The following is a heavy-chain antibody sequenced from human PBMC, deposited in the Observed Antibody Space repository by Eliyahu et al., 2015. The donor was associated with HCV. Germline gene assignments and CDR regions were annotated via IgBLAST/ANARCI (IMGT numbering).Heavy chain of an antibody. CDR3: ARDHLSENSHYYYGMDV. Sequence: QVQLQESGPGLVKPSETLSLXCXVSXGSISSXYWSWIGQPPGKGLEWIGYIYYSGSTNYNPSLKSRVTISVDTSKNQISLKLSSVTAADTAVYYCARDHLSENSHYYYGMDVWGQGTTVTVSS. CDR2: IYYSGST. J-gene: IGHJ6*02. CDR1: XGSISSXY. D-gene: IGHD4-23*01. V-gene: IGHV4-59*01.